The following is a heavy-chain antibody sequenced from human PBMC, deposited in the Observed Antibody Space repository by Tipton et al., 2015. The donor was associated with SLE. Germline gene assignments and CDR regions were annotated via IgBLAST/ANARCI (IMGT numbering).Heavy chain of an antibody. Sequence: SGFTFSSYGMHWVRQAPGKGLEWVSSISSSSSYIYYADSVKGRFTISRDNAKNSLYLQMNSLRAEDTAVYYCVSVGGNWYFDYWGQGTLVTVSS. V-gene: IGHV3-21*01. CDR2: ISSSSSYI. CDR3: VSVGGNWYFDY. CDR1: GFTFSSYG. D-gene: IGHD4-23*01. J-gene: IGHJ4*02.